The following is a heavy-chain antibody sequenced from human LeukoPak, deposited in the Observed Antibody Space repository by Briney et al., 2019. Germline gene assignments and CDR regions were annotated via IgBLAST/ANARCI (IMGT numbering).Heavy chain of an antibody. J-gene: IGHJ6*03. V-gene: IGHV4-4*07. CDR3: AREFADYYYYYMDV. Sequence: LETLSLTCTVSGGSISSYYWSWIRQPAGKGLEWIGRIYTSGSTNYNPSLKSRVTMSVDTSKDQFSLKLSSVTAADTAVYYCAREFADYYYYYMDVWGKGTTATVSS. CDR2: IYTSGST. CDR1: GGSISSYY.